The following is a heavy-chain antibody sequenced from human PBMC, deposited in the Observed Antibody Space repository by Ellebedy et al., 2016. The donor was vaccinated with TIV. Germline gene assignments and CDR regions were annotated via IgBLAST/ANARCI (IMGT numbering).Heavy chain of an antibody. CDR2: ISSDGRFK. CDR1: GFSFSSYS. J-gene: IGHJ4*02. CDR3: ARDVVVMPGAIGGHLDY. V-gene: IGHV3-30*03. Sequence: GESLKISXVGSGFSFSSYSFHWVRQSPGKGLEWVAVISSDGRFKYYGDSARGRLTISRDNSKNTLFLHLNSLRPDDSATYYCARDVVVMPGAIGGHLDYWGQGTRVTVSS. D-gene: IGHD2-21*01.